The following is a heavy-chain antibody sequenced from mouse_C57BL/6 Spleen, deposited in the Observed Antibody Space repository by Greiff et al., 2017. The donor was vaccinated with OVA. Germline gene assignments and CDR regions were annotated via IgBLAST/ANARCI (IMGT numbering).Heavy chain of an antibody. Sequence: VQRVESGAELVRPGASVKLSCKASGYTFTDYYINWVKQRPGQGLEWIARIYPGSGNTYYNEKFKGKATLTAEKSSSTAYMLLSSLTSEDSAVYFCARDYYSPYFDYWGLGTTLTVSS. CDR2: IYPGSGNT. V-gene: IGHV1-76*01. CDR3: ARDYYSPYFDY. J-gene: IGHJ2*01. CDR1: GYTFTDYY. D-gene: IGHD2-12*01.